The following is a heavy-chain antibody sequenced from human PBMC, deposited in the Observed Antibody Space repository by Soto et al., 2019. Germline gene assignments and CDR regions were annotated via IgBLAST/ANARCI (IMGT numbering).Heavy chain of an antibody. J-gene: IGHJ4*02. CDR2: ISSSSSYI. D-gene: IGHD3-16*02. V-gene: IGHV3-21*01. Sequence: GGSLRLSCAASGFTFSSYSMNWVRQAPGKGLEWVSSISSSSSYIYYADSVKGRFTISRDNAKNSLYLQMNSLRAEDTAVYYCARDSSRLGELSIVYFDYWGQGTLVTVSS. CDR3: ARDSSRLGELSIVYFDY. CDR1: GFTFSSYS.